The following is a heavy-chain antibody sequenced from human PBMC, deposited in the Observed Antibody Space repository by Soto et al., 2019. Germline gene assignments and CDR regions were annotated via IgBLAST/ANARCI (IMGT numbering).Heavy chain of an antibody. V-gene: IGHV1-2*02. D-gene: IGHD3-22*01. CDR3: ARDRVRQITMIVATGPEGY. Sequence: AAVKVSCKASGYTFTGYYMHWVRQAPGQGLEWMGWINPNSGGTNYAQKFQCRFTMTRDTSISTAYMELSRLRSDDTAVYYCARDRVRQITMIVATGPEGYWGQGTLVNVSS. J-gene: IGHJ4*02. CDR1: GYTFTGYY. CDR2: INPNSGGT.